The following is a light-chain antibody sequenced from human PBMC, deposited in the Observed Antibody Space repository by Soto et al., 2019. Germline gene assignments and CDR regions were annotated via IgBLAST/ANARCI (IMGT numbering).Light chain of an antibody. Sequence: QSVLSQPASVSGSPGQTITISCTGTSTDVGGYNAVSWYQHHPGKAPKLIIYEVTHRPSGVSDRFSASKSGNTASPTISGLQAEDEADYYCNSFRVSHLYVFGTGTKVTV. J-gene: IGLJ1*01. CDR1: STDVGGYNA. CDR2: EVT. CDR3: NSFRVSHLYV. V-gene: IGLV2-14*01.